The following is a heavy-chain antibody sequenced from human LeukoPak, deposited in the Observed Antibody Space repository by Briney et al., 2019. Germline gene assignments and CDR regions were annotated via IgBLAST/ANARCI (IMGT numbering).Heavy chain of an antibody. V-gene: IGHV3-21*01. CDR1: GFTFSSYS. CDR2: ISSSSSYI. J-gene: IGHJ4*02. Sequence: GGSLRLSCAASGFTFSSYSMNWVRQAPGKGLEWVSSISSSSSYIYYADSVKGRFTISRDNSKNTLYLQMNSLRAEDTAVYYCARDDVAVAGTAHDYWGQGTLVTVSS. D-gene: IGHD6-19*01. CDR3: ARDDVAVAGTAHDY.